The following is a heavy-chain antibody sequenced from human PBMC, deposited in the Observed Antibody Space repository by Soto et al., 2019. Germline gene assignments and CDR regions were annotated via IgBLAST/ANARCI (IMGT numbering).Heavy chain of an antibody. CDR3: ARHRIAAAGTGNYGMDV. D-gene: IGHD6-13*01. J-gene: IGHJ6*02. CDR2: IDLSDSYT. Sequence: GESLKISCKGSGYSFTSYWISWVRQMPGKGLEWMGRIDLSDSYTNYSPSFQGHVTISADKSISTAYLQWSSLKASDTAMYYCARHRIAAAGTGNYGMDVWGQGTTVTVSS. V-gene: IGHV5-10-1*01. CDR1: GYSFTSYW.